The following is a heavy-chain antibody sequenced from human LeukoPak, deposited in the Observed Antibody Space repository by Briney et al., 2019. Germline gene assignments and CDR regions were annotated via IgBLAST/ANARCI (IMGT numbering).Heavy chain of an antibody. V-gene: IGHV1-46*01. D-gene: IGHD6-19*01. Sequence: GASVKVSCKASGCTFTSYYMHWVRQAPGQGLEWMGIINPSGGSTSYAQKFQGRVTMTRDMSTSTAYMELRSLRSDDTAVYYCARDTPIAVAGTPIDYWGQGTLVTVSS. CDR3: ARDTPIAVAGTPIDY. CDR2: INPSGGST. CDR1: GCTFTSYY. J-gene: IGHJ4*02.